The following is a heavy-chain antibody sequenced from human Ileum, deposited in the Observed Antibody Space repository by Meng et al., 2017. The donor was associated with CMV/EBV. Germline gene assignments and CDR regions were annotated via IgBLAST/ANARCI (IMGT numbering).Heavy chain of an antibody. CDR3: ARAEADTGNFEY. D-gene: IGHD6-19*01. V-gene: IGHV4-4*07. CDR2: ISSSGST. Sequence: QGRLQAAGPGLVKPSDTLVRTCTVTDGSISYYYWSWIRQSADKGLEWIGRISSSGSTNYNPSLESRLTLSVDTSKKQLSLKLSSVTAADTAVYYCARAEADTGNFEYWGQGTLVTVSS. J-gene: IGHJ4*02. CDR1: DGSISYYY.